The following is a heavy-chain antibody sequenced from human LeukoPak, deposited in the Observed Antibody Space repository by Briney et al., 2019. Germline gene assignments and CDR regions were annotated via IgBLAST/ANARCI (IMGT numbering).Heavy chain of an antibody. Sequence: SETLSLTCTVSGGSISSSSHYWGWIRQPPGKGLEWIGSIYYSGSTYYNPSLKSRVTISVDTSKNQFSLKLSSVTAADTAVYYCARRRILTGYHSRVNWFDPWGQGTLVTVSS. D-gene: IGHD3-9*01. J-gene: IGHJ5*02. CDR2: IYYSGST. V-gene: IGHV4-39*01. CDR3: ARRRILTGYHSRVNWFDP. CDR1: GGSISSSSHY.